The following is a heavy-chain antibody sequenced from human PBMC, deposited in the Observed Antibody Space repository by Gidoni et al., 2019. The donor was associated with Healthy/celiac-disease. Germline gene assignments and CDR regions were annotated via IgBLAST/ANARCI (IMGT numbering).Heavy chain of an antibody. J-gene: IGHJ4*02. V-gene: IGHV1-2*02. Sequence: QVQLVQSGAEVKKPGASVKVYCKASGYTLTGYYMHWVRQAPGQGLEWMGWINPNSGGTNYAQKFQGRVTMTRDTSISTAYMELSRLRSDDTAVYYCARTSYYDYIWGSYNYWGQGTLVTVSS. CDR1: GYTLTGYY. CDR3: ARTSYYDYIWGSYNY. CDR2: INPNSGGT. D-gene: IGHD3-16*01.